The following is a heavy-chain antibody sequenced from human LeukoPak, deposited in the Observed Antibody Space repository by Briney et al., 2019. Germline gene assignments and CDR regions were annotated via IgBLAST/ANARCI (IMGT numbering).Heavy chain of an antibody. J-gene: IGHJ4*02. V-gene: IGHV4-59*01. CDR3: ARGHYGDYVLDY. CDR1: GGSISSYY. CDR2: IYYSGST. D-gene: IGHD4-17*01. Sequence: KPSETLSLTCTVSGGSISSYYWSWIRQPPGKGLEWIGYIYYSGSTNYNPSLKSRVTISVDTSKNQFSLKLSSVTAADTAVYYCARGHYGDYVLDYWGQGTLVTVSS.